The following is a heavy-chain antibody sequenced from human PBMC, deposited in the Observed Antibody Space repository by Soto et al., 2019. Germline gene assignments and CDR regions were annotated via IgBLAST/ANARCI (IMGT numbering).Heavy chain of an antibody. CDR1: GGSISSYY. D-gene: IGHD6-19*01. Sequence: QVQLQESGPGLVKPSETLSLTCTVSGGSISSYYWSWIRQPPGKGLEWIGYIYYSGSTNYNPSLKSRVTISVDTSKNQFSLKLSSVTAADTAVYYCARAGYSSGWTLAPFDYWGQGTLVTVSS. J-gene: IGHJ4*02. V-gene: IGHV4-59*01. CDR3: ARAGYSSGWTLAPFDY. CDR2: IYYSGST.